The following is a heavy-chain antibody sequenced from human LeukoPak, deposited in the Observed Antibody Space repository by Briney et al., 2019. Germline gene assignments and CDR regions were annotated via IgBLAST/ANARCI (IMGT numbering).Heavy chain of an antibody. CDR1: GYSISSGYY. CDR2: IYHSGNA. Sequence: SETLSLTCAVSGYSISSGYYWGWIRQPPGKGLEWIGSIYHSGNAYYNPSLKSRVTISVDTSNNQFSLKLTSVTAADTAVYYCASPPSVYYYYMDVWGKGTTVTVSS. V-gene: IGHV4-38-2*01. CDR3: ASPPSVYYYYMDV. J-gene: IGHJ6*03.